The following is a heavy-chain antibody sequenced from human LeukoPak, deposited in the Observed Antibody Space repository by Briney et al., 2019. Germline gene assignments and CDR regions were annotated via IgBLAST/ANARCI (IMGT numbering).Heavy chain of an antibody. Sequence: SETLSLTCTVSGGSISSGDYYWSWIRQPPGKGLEWIGYISSSGTTNYIPSLKSRVTMSVDTSKNQFSLRLSSVTAADTAVYYCARLRRGGDWYFDLWGRGTLVTVSS. J-gene: IGHJ2*01. CDR3: ARLRRGGDWYFDL. D-gene: IGHD1-26*01. CDR2: ISSSGTT. V-gene: IGHV4-30-4*01. CDR1: GGSISSGDYY.